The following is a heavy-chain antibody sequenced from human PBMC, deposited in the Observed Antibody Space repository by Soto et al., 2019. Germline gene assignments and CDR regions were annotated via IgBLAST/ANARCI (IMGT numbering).Heavy chain of an antibody. J-gene: IGHJ4*02. CDR2: IYYSGST. D-gene: IGHD4-17*01. CDR1: RGSISSGTNY. CDR3: ARDSFYGDYVY. V-gene: IGHV4-39*02. Sequence: SETLSLTCTVSRGSISSGTNYWAWIRQPPGKGLEWIANIYYSGSTFYNPSLKSRVTMSLDTSKNQFSLTLSSVTAADTAVYYCARDSFYGDYVYWGQGALVTVSS.